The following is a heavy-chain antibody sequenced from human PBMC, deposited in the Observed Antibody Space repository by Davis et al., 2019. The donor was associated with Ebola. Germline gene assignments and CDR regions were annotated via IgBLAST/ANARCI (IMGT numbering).Heavy chain of an antibody. V-gene: IGHV6-1*01. CDR1: GGSVSGSSGA. Sequence: PSETLSLTCAISGGSVSGSSGAWNWIRQSPSRGLEWLGRTYYSSKWYTDSTLSVKSRITISADTAKNQLSLHLDSVTPEDTAVYYCARGWLRSAFDQWGQGTLVTVSS. CDR2: TYYSSKWYT. CDR3: ARGWLRSAFDQ. J-gene: IGHJ4*02. D-gene: IGHD5-12*01.